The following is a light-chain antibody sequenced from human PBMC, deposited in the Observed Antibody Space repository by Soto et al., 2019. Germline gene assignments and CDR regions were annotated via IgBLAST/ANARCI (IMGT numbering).Light chain of an antibody. CDR2: DAS. V-gene: IGKV3-11*01. Sequence: TQSPSTVSASVGDTVTMACRASQSVSSYLAWYQQKPGQAPRLLIYDASNRATGIPARFSGSGSGTDFTLTISSLEPEDFAVYYCQQRSNWPLTFGGGTKVDIK. CDR3: QQRSNWPLT. CDR1: QSVSSY. J-gene: IGKJ4*01.